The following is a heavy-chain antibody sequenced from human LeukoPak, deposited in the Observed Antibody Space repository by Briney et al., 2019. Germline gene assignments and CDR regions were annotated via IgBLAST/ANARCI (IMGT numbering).Heavy chain of an antibody. J-gene: IGHJ5*02. CDR1: GFTFNTFA. Sequence: GGSLRLSCAATGFTFNTFAMHWVRQAPGKGLEYVSAISSNGGSTYYANSVKGRFTISRDNSKNTLYLQMGSLRAEDMAVYYCARGMGEYRGSGSPAYNWFDPWGQGTLDTVSS. D-gene: IGHD3-10*01. V-gene: IGHV3-64*01. CDR3: ARGMGEYRGSGSPAYNWFDP. CDR2: ISSNGGST.